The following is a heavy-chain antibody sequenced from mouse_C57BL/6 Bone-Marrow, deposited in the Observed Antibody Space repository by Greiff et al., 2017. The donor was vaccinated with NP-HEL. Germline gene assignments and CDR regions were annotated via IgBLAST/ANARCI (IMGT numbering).Heavy chain of an antibody. CDR2: IDPETGGT. CDR1: GYTFTDYE. J-gene: IGHJ2*01. D-gene: IGHD1-1*01. CDR3: TLVTTVVAPDY. V-gene: IGHV1-15*01. Sequence: VKLMESGAELVRPGASVTLSCKASGYTFTDYEMHWVKQTPVHGLEWIGAIDPETGGTAYNQKFKGKAILTADKSSSTAYMELRSLTSEDSAVYYCTLVTTVVAPDYWGQGTTLTVSS.